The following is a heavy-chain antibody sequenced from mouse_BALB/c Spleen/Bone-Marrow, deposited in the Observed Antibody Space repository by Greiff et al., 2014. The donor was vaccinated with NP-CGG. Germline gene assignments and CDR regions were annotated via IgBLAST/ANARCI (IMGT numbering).Heavy chain of an antibody. D-gene: IGHD3-3*01. CDR3: ARRDGSYFDY. CDR1: GYAFTNYL. CDR2: INPGSGGT. Sequence: QVQLKESGAELVRPGTSVKVSCKASGYAFTNYLIEWVKQRPGQGLEWIGMINPGSGGTNYNEKFKDKATLTADKSSSTAYMQLSSLTSDDSAVYFCARRDGSYFDYWGQGTTLTVSS. V-gene: IGHV1-54*01. J-gene: IGHJ2*01.